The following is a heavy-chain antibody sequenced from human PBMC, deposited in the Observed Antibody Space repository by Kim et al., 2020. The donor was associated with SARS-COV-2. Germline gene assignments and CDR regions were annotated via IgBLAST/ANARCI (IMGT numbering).Heavy chain of an antibody. CDR1: GGSISSSSYY. Sequence: SETLSLTCTVSGGSISSSSYYWGWIRQPPGKGLEWIGSIYYSGCTYYNPSLKGRVTISVDTSKNQFSLKLSSVTAADTAVYYCAGRGDLWFGELLPPSWFDPWGQGSLVAVSS. D-gene: IGHD3-10*01. J-gene: IGHJ5*02. CDR3: AGRGDLWFGELLPPSWFDP. V-gene: IGHV4-39*01. CDR2: IYYSGCT.